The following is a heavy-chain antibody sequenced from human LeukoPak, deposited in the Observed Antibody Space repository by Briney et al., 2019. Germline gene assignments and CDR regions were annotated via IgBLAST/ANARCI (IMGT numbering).Heavy chain of an antibody. J-gene: IGHJ4*02. V-gene: IGHV4-34*01. CDR3: ARGRATYDFWSGYYTSPPFDH. CDR1: GGSFSGYY. D-gene: IGHD3-3*01. Sequence: SETLSLTCAVYGGSFSGYYWSWIRQPPGKGLEWIGEINHSGSTNYNPSLKSRVTISVDTSKNQFSLKLSSVTAADTAVYYCARGRATYDFWSGYYTSPPFDHWGQGTLVTVSS. CDR2: INHSGST.